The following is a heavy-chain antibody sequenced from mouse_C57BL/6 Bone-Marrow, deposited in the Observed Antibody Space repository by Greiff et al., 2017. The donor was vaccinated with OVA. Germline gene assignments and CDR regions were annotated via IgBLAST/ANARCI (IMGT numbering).Heavy chain of an antibody. CDR3: ARKDDYDGNLAWFAY. Sequence: QVQLQQSGPGLVQPSQSLSITCTVSGFSLTSYGVHWVRQSPGKGLEWLGVICSGGSTDYNAAFISRLSISKDNSKSQVFFKMNSLQADDTAIYYCARKDDYDGNLAWFAYWGQGTLVTVSA. CDR1: GFSLTSYG. D-gene: IGHD2-4*01. V-gene: IGHV2-2*01. CDR2: ICSGGST. J-gene: IGHJ3*01.